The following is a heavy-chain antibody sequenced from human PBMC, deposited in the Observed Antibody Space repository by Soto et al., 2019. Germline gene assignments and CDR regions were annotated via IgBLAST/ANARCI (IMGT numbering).Heavy chain of an antibody. CDR1: GGSISSGGYY. D-gene: IGHD2-15*01. CDR3: ARAGGSSNWFDP. J-gene: IGHJ5*02. CDR2: IYYSGST. Sequence: PSATLSLTCTVSGGSISSGGYYWSWIRQHPWKGLEWIGYIYYSGSTYYNPSLKSRVTISVDTSKNQFSLKLSSVTAADTAVYYRARAGGSSNWFDPWGQGTLVTVSS. V-gene: IGHV4-31*03.